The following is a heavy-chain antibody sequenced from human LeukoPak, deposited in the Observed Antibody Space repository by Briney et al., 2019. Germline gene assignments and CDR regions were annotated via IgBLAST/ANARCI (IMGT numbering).Heavy chain of an antibody. Sequence: SETLSLTCAVYGGSFSGYYWSWIRQPPGEGLEWIGEINHSGSTNYNPSLKSRVTISVDTTIYQFSLSFSSVTAADTAVYYCARVSTGWYHYFDSWGQGTLVTVSS. CDR1: GGSFSGYY. J-gene: IGHJ4*02. V-gene: IGHV4-34*01. CDR3: ARVSTGWYHYFDS. D-gene: IGHD6-19*01. CDR2: INHSGST.